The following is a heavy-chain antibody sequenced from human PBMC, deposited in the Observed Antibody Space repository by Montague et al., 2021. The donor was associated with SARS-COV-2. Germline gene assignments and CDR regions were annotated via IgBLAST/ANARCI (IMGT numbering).Heavy chain of an antibody. V-gene: IGHV4-39*07. CDR3: GSDTTAYFRFDY. CDR1: GPSVGRSTYY. D-gene: IGHD3-9*01. J-gene: IGHJ4*02. Sequence: SETLSLTCTVSGPSVGRSTYYWGWIRQLPGKDPAWIGIIYYSGTTRYNPSLRSRVTISLDTSKNQVSLRLTSVTAADTAFYYCGSDTTAYFRFDYWGRGTLISVSS. CDR2: IYYSGTT.